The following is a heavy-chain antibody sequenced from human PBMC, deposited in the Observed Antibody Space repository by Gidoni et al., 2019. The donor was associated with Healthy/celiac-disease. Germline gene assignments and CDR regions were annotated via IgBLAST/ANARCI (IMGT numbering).Heavy chain of an antibody. Sequence: EVQLVESGGGLVQPGRSLRLSCAASGFTFADYAMHWVRQAPGKGLEWVSGISWNSGSIGYADSVKGRFTISRDNAKNSLYLQMNSLRAEDTALYYCAKDMRRGGDRGALNFDYWGQGTLVTVSS. V-gene: IGHV3-9*01. CDR3: AKDMRRGGDRGALNFDY. CDR2: ISWNSGSI. CDR1: GFTFADYA. D-gene: IGHD3-10*01. J-gene: IGHJ4*02.